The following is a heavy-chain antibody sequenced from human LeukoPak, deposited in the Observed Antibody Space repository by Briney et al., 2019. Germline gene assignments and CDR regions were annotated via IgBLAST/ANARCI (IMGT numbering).Heavy chain of an antibody. Sequence: ASVKVSCKASGYTFTSYYMHWVRQAPGQGLEWMGIINPSGGSTSYAQKFQGRVTITRDMSTSTVYMELSSLRSEDTAVYYCARANGSLWYWFDPWGQGTLVTVSS. CDR2: INPSGGST. V-gene: IGHV1-46*01. CDR3: ARANGSLWYWFDP. CDR1: GYTFTSYY. J-gene: IGHJ5*02. D-gene: IGHD2-21*01.